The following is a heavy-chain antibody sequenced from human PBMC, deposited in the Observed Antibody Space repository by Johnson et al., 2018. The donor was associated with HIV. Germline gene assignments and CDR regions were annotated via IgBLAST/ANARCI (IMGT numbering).Heavy chain of an antibody. D-gene: IGHD5-12*01. Sequence: VQLVESGGGVVQPGRSLRLSCAASGFSFGTYAMHWVRQAPGKGLEWVANIKQDGSERYYVDSVKGRFTISRANAKNSLYLQMNSLRAEDTAVYYCARGDRSTYDRRGAVDIWGQGTMVTVSS. CDR3: ARGDRSTYDRRGAVDI. V-gene: IGHV3-7*01. J-gene: IGHJ3*02. CDR2: IKQDGSER. CDR1: GFSFGTYA.